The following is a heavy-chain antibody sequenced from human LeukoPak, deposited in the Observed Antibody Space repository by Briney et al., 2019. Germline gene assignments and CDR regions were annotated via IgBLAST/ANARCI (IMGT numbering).Heavy chain of an antibody. D-gene: IGHD1-26*01. Sequence: ASVKVSCKASGYTFTGYYMHWVRQAPGQGLEWMGWINPNSGGTKSAQKFLGRVTMTRDTSISTAYMELSRLRPDDTAVYYCAREVGATTGVHYFDYWGQGTLVTVSP. CDR3: AREVGATTGVHYFDY. V-gene: IGHV1-2*02. CDR2: INPNSGGT. CDR1: GYTFTGYY. J-gene: IGHJ4*02.